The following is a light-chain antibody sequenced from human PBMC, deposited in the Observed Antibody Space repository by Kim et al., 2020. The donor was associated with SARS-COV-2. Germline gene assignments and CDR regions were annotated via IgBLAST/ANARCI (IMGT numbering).Light chain of an antibody. J-gene: IGLJ3*02. CDR1: SLRKYY. CDR2: GKN. CDR3: SSRDSSGNHWV. V-gene: IGLV3-19*01. Sequence: ALGQTVRITCQGDSLRKYYASWYQQKPGEAPVLVIYGKNNRPSGIPDRFSGSSSGNTPSLTISGAQAEDEADYYCSSRDSSGNHWVFGGGTQLTVL.